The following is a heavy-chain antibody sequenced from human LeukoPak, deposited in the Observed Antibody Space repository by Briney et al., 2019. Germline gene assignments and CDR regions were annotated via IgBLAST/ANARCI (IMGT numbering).Heavy chain of an antibody. V-gene: IGHV4-31*03. Sequence: SETLSLTCTVSGGSISSGGYYWSWIRQHPWKGLEWIGYIYYSGSTYYNPSLKSRVTISVDTSKNQFSLKLSSVTAADTAVYYCARVLDSSGYYVRGSRDWFDPWGQGTLVTVSS. CDR1: GGSISSGGYY. CDR2: IYYSGST. J-gene: IGHJ5*02. CDR3: ARVLDSSGYYVRGSRDWFDP. D-gene: IGHD3-22*01.